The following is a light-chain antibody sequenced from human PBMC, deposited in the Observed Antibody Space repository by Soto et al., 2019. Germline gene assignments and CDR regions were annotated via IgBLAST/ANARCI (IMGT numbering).Light chain of an antibody. CDR2: SAS. Sequence: EIVMTQSPATLSVSPGERATLSCRASQSINYNLAWYQQKPGQAPRLLIYSASTRATGIPVRFSGSGSGTEFTLTISSLQSEDFAVYYCQQYNNWPPTWTFGQGTKVEI. CDR1: QSINYN. CDR3: QQYNNWPPTWT. V-gene: IGKV3-15*01. J-gene: IGKJ1*01.